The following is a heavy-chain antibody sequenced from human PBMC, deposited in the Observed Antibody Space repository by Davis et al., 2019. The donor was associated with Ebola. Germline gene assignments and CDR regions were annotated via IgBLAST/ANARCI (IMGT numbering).Heavy chain of an antibody. J-gene: IGHJ6*03. D-gene: IGHD1-7*01. Sequence: ASVKVSCKASGYTFTSYGISWVRQAPGQGLEWMGWISAYNGNTNYAQKLQGRITMTTDTSTSTAYMELRSLRSDDTAVYYCARSGTTNYYYYMDVWGKGTTVTVSS. CDR3: ARSGTTNYYYYMDV. CDR1: GYTFTSYG. CDR2: ISAYNGNT. V-gene: IGHV1-18*01.